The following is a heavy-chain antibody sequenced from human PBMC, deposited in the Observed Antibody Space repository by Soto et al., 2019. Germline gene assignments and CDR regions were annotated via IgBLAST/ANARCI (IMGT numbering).Heavy chain of an antibody. CDR2: IWYDGSNK. CDR3: VAALRGNDCFDY. J-gene: IGHJ4*02. CDR1: GFTFSSYG. V-gene: IGHV3-33*01. Sequence: QVQLVESGGGVVQPGRSLRLSCAASGFTFSSYGMHWVRHAPGKGLEWVAVIWYDGSNKYYADSVKGRFTISRDNSKNTLYLQMNSLRAEDAAVYYCVAALRGNDCFDYWGQGTLVTVSS. D-gene: IGHD3-16*01.